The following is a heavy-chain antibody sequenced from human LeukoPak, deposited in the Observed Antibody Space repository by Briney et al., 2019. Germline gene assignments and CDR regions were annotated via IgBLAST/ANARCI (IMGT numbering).Heavy chain of an antibody. V-gene: IGHV4-39*07. D-gene: IGHD6-13*01. CDR3: ARDQQPADPFDY. CDR1: GGSISSSSYY. J-gene: IGHJ4*02. Sequence: SETLSLTCTVSGGSISSSSYYWGWIRQPPGKGLEWIGSIYYSGSTYYNPSLKSRVTISVDTSKNQFSLKLSSVTAADTAVYYCARDQQPADPFDYWGQGTLVTVSS. CDR2: IYYSGST.